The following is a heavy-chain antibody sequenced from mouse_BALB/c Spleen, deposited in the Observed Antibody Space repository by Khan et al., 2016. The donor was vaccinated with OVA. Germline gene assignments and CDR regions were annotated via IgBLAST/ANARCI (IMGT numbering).Heavy chain of an antibody. V-gene: IGHV1S81*02. D-gene: IGHD1-1*01. Sequence: QVQLKHPGAELVKAGASVKMSCKASGYTFTSYWMHWVKQRLGQGLEWFAETNPTNGRTYYNEKFKSKATLTVDKSSSTAYMLLSGPTFEDSAVYYCARIKKIVATYFDYWGQGTTLTVSS. CDR2: TNPTNGRT. CDR1: GYTFTSYW. J-gene: IGHJ2*01. CDR3: ARIKKIVATYFDY.